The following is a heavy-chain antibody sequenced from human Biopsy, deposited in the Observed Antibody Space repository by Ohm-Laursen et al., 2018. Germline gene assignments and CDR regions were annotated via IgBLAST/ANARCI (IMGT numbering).Heavy chain of an antibody. D-gene: IGHD2-15*01. CDR3: AKGQDLRGGAEYFQH. CDR1: GYTFISYS. Sequence: VASVKVSCKTSGYTFISYSINWVRQAPGQGLEWMGWINPHSGTTKFAQDFQGRVTMTRDTSITTAYMELRRLRSDDTAVYYCAKGQDLRGGAEYFQHWGQGALVTVSS. V-gene: IGHV1-2*02. CDR2: INPHSGTT. J-gene: IGHJ1*01.